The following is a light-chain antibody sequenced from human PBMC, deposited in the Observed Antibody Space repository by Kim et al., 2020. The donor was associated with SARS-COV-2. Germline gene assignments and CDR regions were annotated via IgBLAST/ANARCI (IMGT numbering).Light chain of an antibody. CDR2: FDS. Sequence: SSELTQPPSVSVAPGKTARITCGGDNIATKGVHWYQQKPGQAPLLVIFFDSDRPSGIPERFSGSNSLNTATLTISRVEAGDEADYYCQVWESSSDLWVFGGGTQLTVL. CDR3: QVWESSSDLWV. CDR1: NIATKG. V-gene: IGLV3-21*01. J-gene: IGLJ3*02.